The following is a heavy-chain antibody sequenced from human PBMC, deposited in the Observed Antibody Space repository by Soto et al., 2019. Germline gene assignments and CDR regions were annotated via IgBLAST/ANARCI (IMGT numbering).Heavy chain of an antibody. CDR1: GGSISSAAYY. V-gene: IGHV4-31*03. CDR2: VSHSGST. J-gene: IGHJ4*02. D-gene: IGHD5-18*01. CDR3: AREYTYGSNFFDC. Sequence: QVRLQESGPGLVKPSQTLSLTCTVSGGSISSAAYYWSWIRQHPGKGLEWIGYVSHSGSTYYNPSLKRRVILSVDTSKNQFSLSLTSVTAADTAVYYCAREYTYGSNFFDCWGQGALVTVSS.